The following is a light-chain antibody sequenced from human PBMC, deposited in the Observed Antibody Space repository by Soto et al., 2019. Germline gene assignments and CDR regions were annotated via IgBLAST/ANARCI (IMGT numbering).Light chain of an antibody. CDR3: KQANSFPRT. Sequence: DIQMTQSPSSVPASIGDRVTITCRASQGVSNDLAWYQQRPGKAPELLIYAASRLRSGVPSRFSGSGSGTDFTLTISSLQPEDFATYYCKQANSFPRTFGQGTQVEIK. V-gene: IGKV1-12*01. J-gene: IGKJ1*01. CDR1: QGVSND. CDR2: AAS.